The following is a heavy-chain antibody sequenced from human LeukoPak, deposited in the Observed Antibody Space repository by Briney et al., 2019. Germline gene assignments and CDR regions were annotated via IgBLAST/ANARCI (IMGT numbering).Heavy chain of an antibody. J-gene: IGHJ5*02. CDR1: GGSMNSTSYY. CDR2: IYYSGTT. Sequence: SETLSLTCTVSGGSMNSTSYYWGWIRQPPGKGPDWIANIYYSGTTYYNPSLKSRVTISVDTSKNQFSLKPSSVTAADTAVYYCARLWFGNWFDPWGQGTLVTVSP. CDR3: ARLWFGNWFDP. V-gene: IGHV4-39*01. D-gene: IGHD3-10*01.